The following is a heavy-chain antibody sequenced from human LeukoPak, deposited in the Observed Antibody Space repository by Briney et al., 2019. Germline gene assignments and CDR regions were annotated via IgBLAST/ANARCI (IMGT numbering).Heavy chain of an antibody. V-gene: IGHV1-2*02. Sequence: ASVKVSCKASGYTFSDYYMHWVRQAPGQGLEWMGWINPNSGGTNYAQKFQGRVTMTRDTSISTAYMELSRLRSDDTAVYYCARGAGYSSGWSPGLDYWGQGTLVTVSS. CDR3: ARGAGYSSGWSPGLDY. J-gene: IGHJ4*02. CDR2: INPNSGGT. D-gene: IGHD6-19*01. CDR1: GYTFSDYY.